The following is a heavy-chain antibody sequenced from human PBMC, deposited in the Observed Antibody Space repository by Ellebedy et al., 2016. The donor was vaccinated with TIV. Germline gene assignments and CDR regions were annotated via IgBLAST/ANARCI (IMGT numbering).Heavy chain of an antibody. J-gene: IGHJ4*02. CDR1: EYTFTSYY. CDR3: ARGGHYYDSSGYYYHNDY. CDR2: INPSSSRT. Sequence: ASVKVSCKASEYTFTSYYMHWVRQAPGQGLEWMGIINPSSSRTSYAQKLQGRVTMTRDTSTSTVYMELSSLRSEDTAVYYCARGGHYYDSSGYYYHNDYWGQGTLVTVSS. V-gene: IGHV1-46*04. D-gene: IGHD3-22*01.